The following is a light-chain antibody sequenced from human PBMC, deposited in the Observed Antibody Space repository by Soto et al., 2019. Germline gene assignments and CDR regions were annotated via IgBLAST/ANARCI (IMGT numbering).Light chain of an antibody. CDR1: SSNIGNNA. V-gene: IGLV1-36*01. J-gene: IGLJ1*01. Sequence: QSVLTQPPSLSEAPGQRVTISCSGSSSNIGNNAVNWYQQLPGKAPKLLIYYDDLLPSGVSDRFSGSKSGTSASLAISGLQSEDEADYYCAAWDDSLNGSVFGTGTKVTVL. CDR3: AAWDDSLNGSV. CDR2: YDD.